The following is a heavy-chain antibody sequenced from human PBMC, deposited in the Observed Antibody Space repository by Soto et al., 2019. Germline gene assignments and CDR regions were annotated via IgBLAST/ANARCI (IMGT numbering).Heavy chain of an antibody. D-gene: IGHD3-10*01. CDR2: INSDGSRT. CDR1: GFTFTSYW. V-gene: IGHV3-74*01. CDR3: ARGLSGYYGMDV. J-gene: IGHJ6*02. Sequence: PGGSLRLSCAAPGFTFTSYWMHWVRQAPGKGLVWVSRINSDGSRTNYADSVKGRFTISRDNTKNTLYLQMNSLRAEDTAVYYCARGLSGYYGMDVWGQGTTVTV.